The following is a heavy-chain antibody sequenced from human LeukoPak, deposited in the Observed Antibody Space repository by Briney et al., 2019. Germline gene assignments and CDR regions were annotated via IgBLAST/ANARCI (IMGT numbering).Heavy chain of an antibody. D-gene: IGHD3-22*01. CDR1: GYSLINHW. V-gene: IGHV5-51*01. CDR3: ARQGSYDNSGYSFDY. CDR2: IYPGNADA. J-gene: IGHJ4*02. Sequence: GESLKISCKASGYSLINHWIGWVRQMPGKGLDWMGIIYPGNADATYSPSFQGQVTISADKSTTTVFLQWSSLKASDTAMYYCARQGSYDNSGYSFDYWGQGTLVTVSS.